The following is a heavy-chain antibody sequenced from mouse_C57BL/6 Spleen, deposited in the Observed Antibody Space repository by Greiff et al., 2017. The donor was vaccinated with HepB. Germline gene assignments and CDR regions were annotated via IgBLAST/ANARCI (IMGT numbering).Heavy chain of an antibody. CDR3: ARSGAYYGSSHWYFDV. J-gene: IGHJ1*03. Sequence: QVQLQQSGPELVKPGASVKISCKASGYAFSSSWMNWVKQRPGKGLEWIGRIYPGDGDTNYNGKFKGKATLTADKSSSTAYMQLSSLTSEDSAVYFCARSGAYYGSSHWYFDVWGTGTTVTVSS. CDR1: GYAFSSSW. CDR2: IYPGDGDT. V-gene: IGHV1-82*01. D-gene: IGHD1-1*01.